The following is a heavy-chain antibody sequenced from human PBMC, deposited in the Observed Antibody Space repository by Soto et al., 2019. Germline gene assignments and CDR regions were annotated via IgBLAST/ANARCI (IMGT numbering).Heavy chain of an antibody. CDR1: GFTFSSYG. V-gene: IGHV3-33*01. CDR2: IWYDGSNK. Sequence: QVQLVESGGGVVQPGRSLRLSCAASGFTFSSYGMHWVRQAPGKGLEWVAVIWYDGSNKYYADSVKGRFTISRDNSKNTLYLQMNRLRAEDTAVYYCARGIYDSSGYYYVPDFDYWGQGTLVTVSS. CDR3: ARGIYDSSGYYYVPDFDY. D-gene: IGHD3-22*01. J-gene: IGHJ4*02.